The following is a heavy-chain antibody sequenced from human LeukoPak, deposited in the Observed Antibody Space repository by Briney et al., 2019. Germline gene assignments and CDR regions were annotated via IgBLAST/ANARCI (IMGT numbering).Heavy chain of an antibody. J-gene: IGHJ4*02. D-gene: IGHD6-13*01. CDR1: GYTFTGYY. CDR3: ARAFGVIAAAGRSFDY. V-gene: IGHV1-2*06. Sequence: ASVKVSCKASGYTFTGYYMHWVRQAPGQGLEWMGRINPNSGGTNYAQKFQGRVTMTRDTSISTAYMELSRLRSDDTAVYYCARAFGVIAAAGRSFDYWGQGTLVTVSS. CDR2: INPNSGGT.